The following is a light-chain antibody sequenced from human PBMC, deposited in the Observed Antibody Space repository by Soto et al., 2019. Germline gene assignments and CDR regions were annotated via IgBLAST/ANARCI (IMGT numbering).Light chain of an antibody. Sequence: EVVMTQSPATLSVSPGERATLSCGASQTVSINVAWYQQKPGQAPRLLIYGASTRATGIPARFSGSGSGTDFTLTINSLQSEDFAVYYCQQYNDWPSFGPGTKVDI. J-gene: IGKJ3*01. CDR3: QQYNDWPS. CDR2: GAS. CDR1: QTVSIN. V-gene: IGKV3D-15*01.